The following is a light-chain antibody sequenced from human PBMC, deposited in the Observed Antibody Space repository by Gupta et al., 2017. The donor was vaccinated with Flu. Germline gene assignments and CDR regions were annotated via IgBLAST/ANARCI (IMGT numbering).Light chain of an antibody. Sequence: ELVLSPSPGTLSLSPGERATLSCRASQSVSSSYLAWYQQKPGQAPRLLIYDASSRATGIPDRCSGRGSGTDCIPTISRVEAEDVAVYYRQQYGSPPLTFGQGTKVEIK. V-gene: IGKV3-20*01. J-gene: IGKJ1*01. CDR1: QSVSSSY. CDR2: DAS. CDR3: QQYGSPPLT.